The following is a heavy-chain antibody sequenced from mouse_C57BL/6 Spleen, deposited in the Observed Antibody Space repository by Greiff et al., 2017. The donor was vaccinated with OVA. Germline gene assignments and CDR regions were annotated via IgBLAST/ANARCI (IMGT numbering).Heavy chain of an antibody. V-gene: IGHV5-4*01. Sequence: DVHLVESGGGLVKPGGSLKLSCAASGFTFSSYAMSWVRQTPEKRLEWVATISDGGSYTYYPDNVKGRFTISRDNAKNNLYLQMSHLKSEDTAMYYCARDGGTWGFDYWGQGTTLTVSS. CDR1: GFTFSSYA. J-gene: IGHJ2*01. D-gene: IGHD3-3*01. CDR2: ISDGGSYT. CDR3: ARDGGTWGFDY.